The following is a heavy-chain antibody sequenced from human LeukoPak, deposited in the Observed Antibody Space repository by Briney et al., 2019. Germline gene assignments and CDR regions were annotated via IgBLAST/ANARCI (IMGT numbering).Heavy chain of an antibody. CDR1: GGTGSQYT. CDR2: IIHMLGIA. CDR3: ATRIGGNSDWYFDL. J-gene: IGHJ2*01. Sequence: GASVKVSCKASGGTGSQYTLIWVGQAPRRELEWMGGIIHMLGIAHFAQKFQGRVKITADKSTSTAYMELSSLRSEDTAVYYCATRIGGNSDWYFDLWGRGTLVTVSS. D-gene: IGHD4-23*01. V-gene: IGHV1-69*10.